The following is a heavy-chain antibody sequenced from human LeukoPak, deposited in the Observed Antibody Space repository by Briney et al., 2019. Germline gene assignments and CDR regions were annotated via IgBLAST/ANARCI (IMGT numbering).Heavy chain of an antibody. CDR1: GGSISSYY. J-gene: IGHJ4*02. CDR3: ARLYSSSLGRVFDY. D-gene: IGHD6-13*01. V-gene: IGHV4-59*01. CDR2: IYYSGST. Sequence: SETLSLTCTVSGGSISSYYWSWIRQPPGKGLEWIGYIYYSGSTNYNPSLKSRVTISVDTSRNQFSLRLSSVTAADTAVYYCARLYSSSLGRVFDYWGQGTLVTVSS.